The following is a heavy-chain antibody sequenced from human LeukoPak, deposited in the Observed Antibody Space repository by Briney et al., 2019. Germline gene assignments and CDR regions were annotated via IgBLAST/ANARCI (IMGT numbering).Heavy chain of an antibody. Sequence: GGSLRLSCAASGFTFSSYAMSWVRQAPGKGLEWISSISSGSIYAHYSDSVEGRFSISRDDANSFLYLQMSSLRAEDTAVYYCARESYDRSGNYPRDFDSWGQGTLVTVSS. D-gene: IGHD3-22*01. V-gene: IGHV3-21*01. J-gene: IGHJ4*02. CDR3: ARESYDRSGNYPRDFDS. CDR1: GFTFSSYA. CDR2: ISSGSIYA.